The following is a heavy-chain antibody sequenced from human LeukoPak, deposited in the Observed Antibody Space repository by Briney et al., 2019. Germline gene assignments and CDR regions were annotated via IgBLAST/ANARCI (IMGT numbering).Heavy chain of an antibody. CDR1: GFTFSSYA. Sequence: PGRSLRLSCAASGFTFSSYAMHWVRQAPGKGLEWVAVISYDGSNKYYADSVKGRFTIFRDNSKNTLYLQMNSLRAEDTAVYYCARDLQAAAGTSGFDYWGQGTLVTVSS. D-gene: IGHD6-13*01. CDR3: ARDLQAAAGTSGFDY. J-gene: IGHJ4*02. CDR2: ISYDGSNK. V-gene: IGHV3-30*04.